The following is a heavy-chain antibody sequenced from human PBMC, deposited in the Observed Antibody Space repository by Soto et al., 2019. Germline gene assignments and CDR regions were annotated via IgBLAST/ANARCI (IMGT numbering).Heavy chain of an antibody. D-gene: IGHD6-13*01. J-gene: IGHJ4*02. CDR3: ARQAAAGTRRRDFDY. Sequence: EVQLVQSGAEVKKPGESLKISCKGSGYSFTSYWIGWVRQMPGKGLEWMGIIYPGDSDTRYSPSFQGQVTISADTSISTAYLQWSSLKASDTAMYYCARQAAAGTRRRDFDYWGQGTLVTVSS. CDR2: IYPGDSDT. CDR1: GYSFTSYW. V-gene: IGHV5-51*01.